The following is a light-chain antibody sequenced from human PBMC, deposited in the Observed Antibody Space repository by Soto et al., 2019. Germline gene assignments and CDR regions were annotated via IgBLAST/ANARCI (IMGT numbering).Light chain of an antibody. V-gene: IGKV3-20*01. Sequence: EIVLTRSRGTLSLSPGEKATLSFRASQSVSSSYLAWYQQKPGQAPRLLIYGASSRATGIPDRFSGGGSGTDFTLTISRLEPEDFAVYYCQQYGSSPWTFGQGTKVDIK. J-gene: IGKJ1*01. CDR3: QQYGSSPWT. CDR2: GAS. CDR1: QSVSSSY.